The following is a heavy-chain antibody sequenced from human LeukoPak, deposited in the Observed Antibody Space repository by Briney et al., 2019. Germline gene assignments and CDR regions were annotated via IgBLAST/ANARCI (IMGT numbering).Heavy chain of an antibody. V-gene: IGHV1-69*01. CDR1: GGTFSSYA. Sequence: SVKVSCKASGGTFSSYAISWVRQALGQGLEWMGGIIPIFGTANYAQKFQGRVTITADESTSTAYMELSSLRSEDTAVYYCARDYGDYVEYYYGMDVWGQGTTVTVSS. CDR2: IIPIFGTA. D-gene: IGHD4-17*01. J-gene: IGHJ6*02. CDR3: ARDYGDYVEYYYGMDV.